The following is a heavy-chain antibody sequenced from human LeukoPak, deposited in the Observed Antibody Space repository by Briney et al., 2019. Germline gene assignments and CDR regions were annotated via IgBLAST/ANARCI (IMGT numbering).Heavy chain of an antibody. Sequence: SGGSLRLSCAASGFTFDDYGMSWVRQAPGKGLEWVSGTNWNGGSTGYADSVKGRFTISRDNAKNSLYLQMSSLRAEDTAVYYCTGHHQAYSRSYWGQGTLVTVSS. D-gene: IGHD4-11*01. V-gene: IGHV3-20*04. CDR3: TGHHQAYSRSY. CDR2: TNWNGGST. CDR1: GFTFDDYG. J-gene: IGHJ4*02.